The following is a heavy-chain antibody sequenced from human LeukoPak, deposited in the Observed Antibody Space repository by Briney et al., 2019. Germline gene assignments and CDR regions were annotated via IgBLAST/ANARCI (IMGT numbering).Heavy chain of an antibody. CDR2: INPNSGGT. CDR1: GYTFTSYD. V-gene: IGHV1-2*02. D-gene: IGHD2-2*01. Sequence: ASVKVSCKASGYTFTSYDINWVRQATGQGLEWMGWINPNSGGTNYAQKFQGRVTMTRDTSISTAYMELSRLRSDDTAVYYCARGRRGVVVVPAAPLYYWGQGTLVTVSS. J-gene: IGHJ4*02. CDR3: ARGRRGVVVVPAAPLYY.